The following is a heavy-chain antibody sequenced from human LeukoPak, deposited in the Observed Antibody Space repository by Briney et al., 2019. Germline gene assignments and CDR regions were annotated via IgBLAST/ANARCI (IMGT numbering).Heavy chain of an antibody. CDR1: GGSISSYY. V-gene: IGHV4-4*07. CDR2: IYTSGST. J-gene: IGHJ3*02. Sequence: SETLSLTCTVSGGSISSYYWSWIRQPAGKGLEWIGRIYTSGSTNYNPSLKSRVTMSVDTSKNQFSLKLSSVTAADTAVYYCAGDRRAARLLYAFDIWGQGTMVTVSS. D-gene: IGHD6-6*01. CDR3: AGDRRAARLLYAFDI.